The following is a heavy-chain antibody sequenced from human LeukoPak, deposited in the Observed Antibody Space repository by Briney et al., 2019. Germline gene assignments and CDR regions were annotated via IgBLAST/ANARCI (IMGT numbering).Heavy chain of an antibody. V-gene: IGHV4-61*10. Sequence: SETLSLTCSVSTGSVSSGTYYWTWIRQPAGKGLEWIGHICTSGSTNYNPSLGSRVTISLDASKNQFSLRLTSVTAADTAVYYCARDRYLDVWGKGTTVTVSS. CDR1: TGSVSSGTYY. CDR2: ICTSGST. J-gene: IGHJ6*03. CDR3: ARDRYLDV.